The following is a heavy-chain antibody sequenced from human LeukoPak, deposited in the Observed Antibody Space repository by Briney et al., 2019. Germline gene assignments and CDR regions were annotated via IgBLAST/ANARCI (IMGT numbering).Heavy chain of an antibody. CDR1: GFTFSSYS. CDR2: ISSSRSYI. D-gene: IGHD3-22*01. V-gene: IGHV3-21*01. CDR3: ARDYYDSSGYYYEYYFDY. J-gene: IGHJ4*02. Sequence: KAGGSLRLPCAASGFTFSSYSMNWVRQAPGKGLEWVSSISSSRSYIYYADSVKGRFTISRDNAKNSLYLQMNSLRTEDTAVYYCARDYYDSSGYYYEYYFDYWGQGTLVTVSS.